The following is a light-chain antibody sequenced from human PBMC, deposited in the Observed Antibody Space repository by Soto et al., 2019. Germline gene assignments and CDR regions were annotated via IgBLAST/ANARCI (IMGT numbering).Light chain of an antibody. CDR3: SSYTSSSLYV. J-gene: IGLJ1*01. CDR2: DVS. CDR1: SSDVGGSNY. Sequence: QSALTQPASVSGSPGQSITISCTGTSSDVGGSNYVSWYQQLPGKAPKLMIYDVSDRPSGVSDRFSGSKSGNTASLTISGLQAEEEADYYCSSYTSSSLYVFGTGTKVTVL. V-gene: IGLV2-14*01.